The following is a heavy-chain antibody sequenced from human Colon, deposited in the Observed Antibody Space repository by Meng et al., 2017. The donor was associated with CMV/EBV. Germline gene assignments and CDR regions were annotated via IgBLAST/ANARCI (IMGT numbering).Heavy chain of an antibody. J-gene: IGHJ4*02. D-gene: IGHD2-2*01. CDR2: ISAYNGNT. CDR3: AREEYCSSTSCYPIIDY. CDR1: GYTFTSYG. V-gene: IGHV1-18*01. Sequence: ASVKVYCKASGYTFTSYGISWVRQAPGQGLEWMGWISAYNGNTNYAQKLQGRVTMTTDTSTSTAYMELRSLRSDDTAVYYCAREEYCSSTSCYPIIDYWGQGTLVTVSS.